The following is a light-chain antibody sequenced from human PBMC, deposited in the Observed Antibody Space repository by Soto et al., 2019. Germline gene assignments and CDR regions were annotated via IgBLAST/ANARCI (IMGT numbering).Light chain of an antibody. CDR1: QSVRRNS. CDR3: QQYGDSSIT. J-gene: IGKJ5*01. V-gene: IGKV3-20*01. CDR2: DVS. Sequence: ENVLTQSPGTRSMSPGERAALACRASQSVRRNSLAWYQQKRGQAPRLLIYDVSSRAAGIPDRFSGSGSGTSVTLTISRLEPEDFAVYCCQQYGDSSITFGQGTRLEIK.